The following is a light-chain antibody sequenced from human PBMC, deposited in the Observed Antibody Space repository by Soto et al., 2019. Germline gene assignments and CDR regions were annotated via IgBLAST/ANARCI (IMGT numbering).Light chain of an antibody. V-gene: IGKV3-20*01. J-gene: IGKJ2*01. CDR1: QRVSSSY. CDR2: GAS. CDR3: QQYGSSPRT. Sequence: EIVLTQSPGTLSLSPGERGTLSCRASQRVSSSYLAWYQQKPGQAPRLLIYGASSRATGIPDRFSGSGSGTDFTLTISRLEPEDFAVYYCQQYGSSPRTFGQGTKLEIK.